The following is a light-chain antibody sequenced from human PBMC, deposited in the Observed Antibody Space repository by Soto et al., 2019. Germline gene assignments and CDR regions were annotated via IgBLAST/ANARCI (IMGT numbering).Light chain of an antibody. V-gene: IGKV1-5*03. J-gene: IGKJ1*01. CDR1: EYIGRW. Sequence: DIQMTQSPSTLSASVGDRATLSCRASEYIGRWLAWYQQKPGKAPKLLIYQASSLVSGVPSRFSGSGSGTEFTLTSSSQQPDDFTTYYCQQYNSYWTFGQGTKV. CDR2: QAS. CDR3: QQYNSYWT.